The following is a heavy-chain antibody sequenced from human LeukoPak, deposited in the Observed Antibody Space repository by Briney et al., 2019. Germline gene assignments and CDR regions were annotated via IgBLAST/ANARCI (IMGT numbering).Heavy chain of an antibody. CDR2: FDPEDGET. CDR1: GYTLTEMS. CDR3: TTCLNGAGQPVAIYYYGMDV. D-gene: IGHD2-2*01. J-gene: IGHJ6*02. V-gene: IGHV1-24*01. Sequence: ASVKVSCKVSGYTLTEMSIHWVRQAPGGALEWMGGFDPEDGETVYAPKFQGRVTMTEDTSADTAYMELSSLRSEDTAVYYCTTCLNGAGQPVAIYYYGMDVWGQGATVTVSS.